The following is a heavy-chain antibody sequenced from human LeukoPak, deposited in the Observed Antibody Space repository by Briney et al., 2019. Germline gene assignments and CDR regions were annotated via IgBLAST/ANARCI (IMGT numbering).Heavy chain of an antibody. CDR2: VSTSGGST. CDR3: AKQAYDSPRTDFDY. Sequence: GGSLRLSCAASGLTFSRYAMSWVRQAPGKGLEWVSGVSTSGGSTYYADSVKGRFTISRDNSKNTLHLQMNSLRAEDTAIYYCAKQAYDSPRTDFDYWGQGALVTVSS. D-gene: IGHD3-22*01. V-gene: IGHV3-23*01. CDR1: GLTFSRYA. J-gene: IGHJ4*02.